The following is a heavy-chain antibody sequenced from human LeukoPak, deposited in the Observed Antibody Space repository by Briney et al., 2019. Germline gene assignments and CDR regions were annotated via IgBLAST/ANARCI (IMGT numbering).Heavy chain of an antibody. CDR3: ARVAPNRRYCSGGSCLNYFDY. CDR2: INPNSGGT. J-gene: IGHJ4*02. CDR1: GYTFTSYG. V-gene: IGHV1-2*02. Sequence: ASVKVSCKASGYTFTSYGISWVRQAPGQGLEWMGWINPNSGGTNYAQKFQGRVTMTRDTSISTAYMELRSLRSDDTAVYYCARVAPNRRYCSGGSCLNYFDYWGQGTLVTVSS. D-gene: IGHD2-15*01.